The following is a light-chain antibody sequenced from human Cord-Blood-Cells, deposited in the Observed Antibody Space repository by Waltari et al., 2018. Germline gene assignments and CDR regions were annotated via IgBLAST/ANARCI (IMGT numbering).Light chain of an antibody. J-gene: IGLJ3*02. V-gene: IGLV2-23*01. CDR2: EGS. CDR3: CSYAGSSTWV. Sequence: QSALTQPASVSGSPGPSITISCTGTSSDVGSYNLVSWYQQHPGKAPKLMIYEGSKLPSGVSNRCAGSKSGNTASLTISGLQAEDEADYYCCSYAGSSTWVFGGGTKLTVL. CDR1: SSDVGSYNL.